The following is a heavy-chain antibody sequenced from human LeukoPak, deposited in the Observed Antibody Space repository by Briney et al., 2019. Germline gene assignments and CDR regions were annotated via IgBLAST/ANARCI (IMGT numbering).Heavy chain of an antibody. CDR3: ARVPRQRFLEWFYYYYGMDV. Sequence: GGSLRLSCAASEFTFSSYSMNWVRQAPGKGLEWVSYISSSSSTIYYADSVKGRFTISRDNAKNSLYLQMNSLRAEDTAVYYCARVPRQRFLEWFYYYYGMDVWGQGTTVTVSS. D-gene: IGHD3-3*01. CDR2: ISSSSSTI. CDR1: EFTFSSYS. V-gene: IGHV3-48*01. J-gene: IGHJ6*02.